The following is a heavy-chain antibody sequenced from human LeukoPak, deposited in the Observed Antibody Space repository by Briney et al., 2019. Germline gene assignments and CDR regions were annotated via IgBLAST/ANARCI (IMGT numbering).Heavy chain of an antibody. CDR3: AASFLRFSPDFDY. CDR1: GYTLSELS. CDR2: FNLEAGET. J-gene: IGHJ4*02. V-gene: IGHV1-24*01. Sequence: ASVKVSCKVSGYTLSELSIHWVRQPPGKGREWVGSFNLEAGETYSAQTFQGRLILTEDTSTDTAYMELRTLRSEDTAVFYCAASFLRFSPDFDYWGQGTLVTVSS. D-gene: IGHD2/OR15-2a*01.